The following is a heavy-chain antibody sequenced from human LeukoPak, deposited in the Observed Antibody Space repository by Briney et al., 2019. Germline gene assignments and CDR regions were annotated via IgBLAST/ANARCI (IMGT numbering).Heavy chain of an antibody. Sequence: PGGSLRLSCAASGFTFDDYGMSWVRQAPGKGLEWVSGINWNGGSTGYADSVKGRFTISRDNAKNSLYLQLNSLRAEDTALYYCARLTGGYYYYMDVWGKGTTVTVSS. CDR2: INWNGGST. D-gene: IGHD1-14*01. CDR1: GFTFDDYG. J-gene: IGHJ6*03. V-gene: IGHV3-20*04. CDR3: ARLTGGYYYYMDV.